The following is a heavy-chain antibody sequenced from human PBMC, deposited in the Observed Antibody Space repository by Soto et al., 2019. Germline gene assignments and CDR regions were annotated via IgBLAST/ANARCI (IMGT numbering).Heavy chain of an antibody. CDR1: GYSISSSNW. Sequence: SETLSLTCAVSGYSISSSNWWGWIRQPPGKGLEWIGYIYYSGTTYYNPSLKSRVTMSVDTSKNQFSLKLSSVTAADTAVYYCARFSTTGTYGSALGYYGMDVWGQGTTVTVSS. CDR3: ARFSTTGTYGSALGYYGMDV. J-gene: IGHJ6*02. V-gene: IGHV4-28*01. CDR2: IYYSGTT. D-gene: IGHD1-1*01.